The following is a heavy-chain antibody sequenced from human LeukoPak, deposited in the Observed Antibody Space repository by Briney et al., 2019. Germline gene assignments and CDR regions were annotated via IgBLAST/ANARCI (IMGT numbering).Heavy chain of an antibody. CDR2: INHSGST. CDR1: GYSISSGYY. Sequence: SETLSLTCTVSGYSISSGYYWGWIRQPPGKGLEWIGEINHSGSTNYSPSLKSRVTISVDTSKNQFSLKLSSVTAAGTAVYYCARSWGLGDYGAQGPLVTVSS. D-gene: IGHD7-27*01. V-gene: IGHV4-38-2*02. J-gene: IGHJ4*02. CDR3: ARSWGLGDY.